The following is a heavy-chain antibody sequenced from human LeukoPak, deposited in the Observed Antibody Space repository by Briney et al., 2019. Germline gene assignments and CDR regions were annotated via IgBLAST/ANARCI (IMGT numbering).Heavy chain of an antibody. J-gene: IGHJ4*02. CDR2: ISFDGSSK. V-gene: IGHV3-30*04. CDR3: ASLAAEHIVVVTAIASPFVY. Sequence: PGRSLRLSCAASGFTFSSYAMHWVRQAPGKGLEWVAVISFDGSSKKYADSVKGRFTLSRDNSKNTVYLQMNSLRTEDTAVYYCASLAAEHIVVVTAIASPFVYWGQGTLVTVSS. CDR1: GFTFSSYA. D-gene: IGHD2-21*02.